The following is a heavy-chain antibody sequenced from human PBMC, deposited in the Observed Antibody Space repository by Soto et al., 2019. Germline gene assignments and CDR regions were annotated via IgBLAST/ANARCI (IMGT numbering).Heavy chain of an antibody. D-gene: IGHD3-10*01. J-gene: IGHJ6*03. V-gene: IGHV4-39*01. CDR1: GGSISSSSYY. Sequence: SETLSLTCTVSGGSISSSSYYWGWIRQPPGKGLEWIGSIYYSGSTYYNPSLKSRVTISVDTSKNQFSLKLSSVTAADTAVYYCASYYGSGRRIFPYYHMDVWGKGTTVTVSS. CDR3: ASYYGSGRRIFPYYHMDV. CDR2: IYYSGST.